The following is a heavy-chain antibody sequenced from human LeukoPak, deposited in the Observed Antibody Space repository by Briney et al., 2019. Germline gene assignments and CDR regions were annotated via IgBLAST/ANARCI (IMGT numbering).Heavy chain of an antibody. Sequence: SETLSLTCTVSGGSLSSSSYYWRWVRPPPAKRLEWTGNIYYSGSTYYNPSLKSRLTISLDSSQRQFSLRLSSVTAADTALYYCTRGSYDVLTGYSTLGEYWGQGTLVTVSS. V-gene: IGHV4-39*01. CDR1: GGSLSSSSYY. J-gene: IGHJ4*02. CDR2: IYYSGST. D-gene: IGHD3-9*01. CDR3: TRGSYDVLTGYSTLGEY.